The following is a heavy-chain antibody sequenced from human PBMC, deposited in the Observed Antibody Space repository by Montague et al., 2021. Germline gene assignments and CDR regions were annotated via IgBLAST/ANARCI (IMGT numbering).Heavy chain of an antibody. J-gene: IGHJ3*02. CDR1: GFTFSTSW. V-gene: IGHV3-74*01. CDR3: ARAGYYGGLDI. D-gene: IGHD2-21*01. CDR2: INPDGSST. Sequence: SLRLSCAASGFTFSTSWIHWVRQAPGKGLVWVSRINPDGSSTNYADSVTGRFTISRDNGKNTLYLQMNSLRAEDTAVYFCARAGYYGGLDIWGQGTVVTASS.